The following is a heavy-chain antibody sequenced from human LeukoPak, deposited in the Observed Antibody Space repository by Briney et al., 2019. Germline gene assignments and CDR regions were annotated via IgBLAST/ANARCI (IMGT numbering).Heavy chain of an antibody. Sequence: ASVKVSCKASGYTFTSYDITWVRQATGQGLEWMGWMNPNSGNTGYAQKFQGRVTMTRNTSISTAYMELSSLRSEDTAVYYCAREGYDYGSGSYYPYWDYYYGMDVWGQGTTVTVSS. CDR1: GYTFTSYD. CDR3: AREGYDYGSGSYYPYWDYYYGMDV. CDR2: MNPNSGNT. V-gene: IGHV1-8*01. D-gene: IGHD3-10*01. J-gene: IGHJ6*02.